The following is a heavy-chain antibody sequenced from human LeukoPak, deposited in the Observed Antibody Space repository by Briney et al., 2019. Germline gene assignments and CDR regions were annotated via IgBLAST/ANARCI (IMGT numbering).Heavy chain of an antibody. Sequence: ASVKVSCKASGYTSTSYGISWVRQAPGQGLEWMGWISAYNGNTNYAQKLQGRVTMTTDTSTSTAYMELRSLRSDDTAVYYCARDLERYYYGSGSYFDYWGQGTLVTVSS. J-gene: IGHJ4*02. CDR3: ARDLERYYYGSGSYFDY. CDR1: GYTSTSYG. D-gene: IGHD3-10*01. V-gene: IGHV1-18*01. CDR2: ISAYNGNT.